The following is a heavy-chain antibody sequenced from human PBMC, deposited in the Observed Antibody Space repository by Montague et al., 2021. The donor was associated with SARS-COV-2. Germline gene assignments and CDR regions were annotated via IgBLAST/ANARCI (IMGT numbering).Heavy chain of an antibody. V-gene: IGHV4-34*01. J-gene: IGHJ3*02. Sequence: SETLSLTCAVHGSSFSGYYWNWIRQSPGKGLEWIGEINHGGSTKFSPSLKGRLTISVDRSKNQFSLRLTSVTAADTAVYYCVRERECSGGSCYGPDDDAFDIWGQGTMVTVSS. CDR3: VRERECSGGSCYGPDDDAFDI. CDR1: GSSFSGYY. D-gene: IGHD2-15*01. CDR2: INHGGST.